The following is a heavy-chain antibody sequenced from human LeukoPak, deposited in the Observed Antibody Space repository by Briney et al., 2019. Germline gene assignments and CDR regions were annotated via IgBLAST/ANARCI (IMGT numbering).Heavy chain of an antibody. CDR3: RAATKYLDYYYDY. Sequence: GGSLRLSCAASGFTFSSYWMHWVRQAPGKGLVWVSRINSDGSSTSYADSVKGRFTISRDNSKDTLYLQMSSLRIEDTAVYYCRAATKYLDYYYDYWGQGTLVTVSS. V-gene: IGHV3-74*01. J-gene: IGHJ4*02. CDR1: GFTFSSYW. D-gene: IGHD3-22*01. CDR2: INSDGSST.